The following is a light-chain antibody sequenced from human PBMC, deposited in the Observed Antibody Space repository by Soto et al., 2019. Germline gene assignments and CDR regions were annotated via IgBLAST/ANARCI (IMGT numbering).Light chain of an antibody. CDR2: DAS. V-gene: IGKV3-20*01. CDR1: QSVSSSS. Sequence: EIVLTQSPGTLSLSPGERATLSCRASQSVSSSSLAWYQQKRGQAPRLLIHDASSRATGIPDRFSGSGSGTEFTLTISSLQPDDFATYYCQHYNSYSEAFGQGTKVDI. J-gene: IGKJ1*01. CDR3: QHYNSYSEA.